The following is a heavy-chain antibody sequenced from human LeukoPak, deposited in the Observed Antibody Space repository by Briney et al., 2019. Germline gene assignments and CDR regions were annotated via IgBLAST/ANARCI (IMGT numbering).Heavy chain of an antibody. CDR2: IIPIFGTA. CDR1: GYTFTSYG. J-gene: IGHJ5*02. V-gene: IGHV1-69*13. CDR3: ARDQMVFGAAANWFDP. Sequence: SVKVSCTASGYTFTSYGISWVRQAPGQGLEWMGGIIPIFGTANYAQKFQGRVTITADESTSTAYMELSSLRSEDTAVYYCARDQMVFGAAANWFDPWGQGTLVTVSS. D-gene: IGHD3/OR15-3a*01.